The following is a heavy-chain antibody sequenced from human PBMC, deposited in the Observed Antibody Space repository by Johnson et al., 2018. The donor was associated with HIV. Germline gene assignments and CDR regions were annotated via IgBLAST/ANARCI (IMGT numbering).Heavy chain of an antibody. J-gene: IGHJ3*02. CDR3: AKQETSPAAGTFGAFDI. Sequence: VESGGGLIQPGGSLRLSCAASGFTVSSNYMSWVRQAPGKGLEWVSTISNGGFSTYYADSVKGRFTISRDNSKNTLYLQMNSLRAEDTAVYYCAKQETSPAAGTFGAFDIWGQGTMVTVSS. CDR2: ISNGGFST. D-gene: IGHD6-13*01. V-gene: IGHV3-53*01. CDR1: GFTVSSNY.